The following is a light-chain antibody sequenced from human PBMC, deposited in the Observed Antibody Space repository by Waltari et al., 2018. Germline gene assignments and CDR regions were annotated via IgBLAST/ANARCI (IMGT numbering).Light chain of an antibody. J-gene: IGKJ5*01. V-gene: IGKV2-28*01. CDR1: QRLLHSTGYNY. CDR2: LGS. Sequence: DIFLTQSPLSLPVTPGWPASISYRPSQRLLHSTGYNYLDWYLQKPGQSPQILIYLGSNRAYGVPDRFSGSGSGTDFTLKISRVEAEDAGVYYCMEALQSVTFGQGTRLEIK. CDR3: MEALQSVT.